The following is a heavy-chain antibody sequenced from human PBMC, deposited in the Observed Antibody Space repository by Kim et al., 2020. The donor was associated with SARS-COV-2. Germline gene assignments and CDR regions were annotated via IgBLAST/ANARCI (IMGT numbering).Heavy chain of an antibody. CDR1: GFSFSSYS. J-gene: IGHJ4*02. CDR2: ISSGSGPI. D-gene: IGHD4-17*01. V-gene: IGHV3-21*01. Sequence: GGSLRLSCAASGFSFSSYSLNWVRQAPGKGLEWVSSISSGSGPIYYADSVKGRFTISRDNTKNSTYLQMNSLRAEDTAVYYCVRNYGGNSGAYWGQGTLV. CDR3: VRNYGGNSGAY.